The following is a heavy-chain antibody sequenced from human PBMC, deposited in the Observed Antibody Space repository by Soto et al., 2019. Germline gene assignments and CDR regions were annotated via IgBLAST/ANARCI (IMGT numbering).Heavy chain of an antibody. CDR3: ARLRGGRYFDY. CDR1: RGCISSYY. V-gene: IGHV4-59*01. J-gene: IGHJ4*02. CDR2: IYYSGST. Sequence: PSETLSLTCTVCRGCISSYYWSWIRQPPGKGLEWIGYIYYSGSTNYNPSLRSRVTISVDTSKNQFSLKLSSVTAADTAVYYRARLRGGRYFDYWGQGTLVTVSS.